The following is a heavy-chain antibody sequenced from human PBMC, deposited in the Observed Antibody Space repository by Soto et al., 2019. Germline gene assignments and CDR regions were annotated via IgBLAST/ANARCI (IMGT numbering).Heavy chain of an antibody. CDR3: AKDVAHDDYGVFDL. V-gene: IGHV3-23*01. CDR2: ISGSGAST. CDR1: GFTFSNYA. D-gene: IGHD4-17*01. J-gene: IGHJ3*01. Sequence: EVQLLESGGGLAQPGGSLRLSCAASGFTFSNYAITWVRQAPGKGLEWVSGISGSGASTYYADSVKGRFTISRDNSKSTVFLQMNNLRSEDTAVYFCAKDVAHDDYGVFDLWGQGTMVTVSS.